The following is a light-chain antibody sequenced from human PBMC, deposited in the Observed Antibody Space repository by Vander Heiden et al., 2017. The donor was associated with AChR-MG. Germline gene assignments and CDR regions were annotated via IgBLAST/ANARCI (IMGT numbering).Light chain of an antibody. CDR1: QSVSSY. CDR2: DAS. V-gene: IGKV3-11*01. Sequence: EIVLTQSPATLSLSPGERATLSCRASQSVSSYLAWYQQKPGQAPRLLIYDASNRATGIPARFSGSGSGTDFTLTISRLEPEDFAVFYCQQCSSWPYTFGQGTKLEIK. CDR3: QQCSSWPYT. J-gene: IGKJ2*01.